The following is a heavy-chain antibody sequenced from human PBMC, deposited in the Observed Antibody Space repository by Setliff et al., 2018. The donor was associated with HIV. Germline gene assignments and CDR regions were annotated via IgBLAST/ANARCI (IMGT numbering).Heavy chain of an antibody. D-gene: IGHD2-21*01. Sequence: PGGSLRLSCVTSGITFINAAMAWVRQAPGKGPEWISFIYSGSSSAVLADSVKGRFTISRDNSRNTLFLQMNSLRAEDTAVYYCAKEPSSCSAPRPSLCGYFDSWGQGTQVTVSS. CDR3: AKEPSSCSAPRPSLCGYFDS. V-gene: IGHV3-23*03. CDR1: GITFINAA. CDR2: IYSGSSSA. J-gene: IGHJ4*01.